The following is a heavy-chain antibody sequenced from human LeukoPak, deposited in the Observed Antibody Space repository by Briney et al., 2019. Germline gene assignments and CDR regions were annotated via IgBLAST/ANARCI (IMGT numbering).Heavy chain of an antibody. CDR2: IRIKAYGGTT. V-gene: IGHV3-49*04. CDR1: GFTFGDYA. CDR3: TRGSCTNGVCYHFDY. J-gene: IGHJ4*02. Sequence: GGSLRLSCTASGFTFGDYAMSWVRQAPGKGLEWVGFIRIKAYGGTTEYAASVKGRFTISRDDSKSIAYLQMNSLKTGDTAVYYCTRGSCTNGVCYHFDYWGQGTLVTVSS. D-gene: IGHD2-8*01.